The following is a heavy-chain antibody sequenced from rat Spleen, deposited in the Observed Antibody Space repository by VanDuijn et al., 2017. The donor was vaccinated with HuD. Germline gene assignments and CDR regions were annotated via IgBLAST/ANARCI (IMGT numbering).Heavy chain of an antibody. CDR2: ISYGDSSGHSST. V-gene: IGHV5-29*01. J-gene: IGHJ3*01. D-gene: IGHD4-3*01. CDR3: VRQDTSGYSNWFAY. Sequence: EVQLVESGGGLVQPGRSLKVSCAASGFTFSDFGMAWVRQAPTKGLEWVATISYGDSSGHSSTYYRDSVKGRFTVSRDNARGTQYLQMDSLRSEDTATYYCVRQDTSGYSNWFAYWGQGALVTVSS. CDR1: GFTFSDFG.